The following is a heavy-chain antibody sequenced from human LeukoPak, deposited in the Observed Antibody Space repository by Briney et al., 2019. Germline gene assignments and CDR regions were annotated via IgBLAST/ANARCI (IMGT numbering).Heavy chain of an antibody. CDR1: GFTISSYW. J-gene: IGHJ4*02. CDR2: ISSDGSST. D-gene: IGHD2-15*01. Sequence: GGSLRLSCAASGFTISSYWMHWVRQAPGKGLVWVSRISSDGSSTSYADSVKGRFTISRDNAKNTLYLQMNSLRAEDTAVYYCAREVACSGGSCYSRFFDYWGQGTLVTVSS. CDR3: AREVACSGGSCYSRFFDY. V-gene: IGHV3-74*01.